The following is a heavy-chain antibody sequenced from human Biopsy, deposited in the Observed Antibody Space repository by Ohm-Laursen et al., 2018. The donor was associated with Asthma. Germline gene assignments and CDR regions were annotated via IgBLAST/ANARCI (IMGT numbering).Heavy chain of an antibody. CDR3: ARPRWGPYGY. CDR1: GFTFSSYS. V-gene: IGHV3-48*02. Sequence: SLRLSCTASGFTFSSYSMNWVRPAPGKGLEWVSYISSSSSTIYYADSVKGRFTISRDNAKNSLYLQMNSLRDEDTAVYYCARPRWGPYGYWGQGTLVTVSS. CDR2: ISSSSSTI. J-gene: IGHJ4*02. D-gene: IGHD4-17*01.